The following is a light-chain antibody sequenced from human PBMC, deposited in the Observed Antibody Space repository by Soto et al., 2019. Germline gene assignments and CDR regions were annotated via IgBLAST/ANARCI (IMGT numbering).Light chain of an antibody. CDR3: QQYGSSPYT. CDR1: QSVSSSS. Sequence: EIVLTQSPGTLSLSPGERATLSCRASQSVSSSSLAWYQQKPGQAPRLLIYGASSRATGIPDRFSGSGSGTDFTLPTSRLEPEDFAVFYCQQYGSSPYTFGQGTKLEIK. J-gene: IGKJ2*01. CDR2: GAS. V-gene: IGKV3-20*01.